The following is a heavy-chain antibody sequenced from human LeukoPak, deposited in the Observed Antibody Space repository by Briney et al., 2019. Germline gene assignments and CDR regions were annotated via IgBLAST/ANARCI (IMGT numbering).Heavy chain of an antibody. D-gene: IGHD3-22*01. Sequence: SVKVSCKARGGTFSSYAISWVRQAPGQWLEWMGRIIPILGIANYAQKFQGRVTITADKSTSTAYMELSSLRSEDTAVYYCARARFDYYDRSGIDYWGQGTLVTVSS. CDR3: ARARFDYYDRSGIDY. CDR2: IIPILGIA. J-gene: IGHJ4*02. V-gene: IGHV1-69*04. CDR1: GGTFSSYA.